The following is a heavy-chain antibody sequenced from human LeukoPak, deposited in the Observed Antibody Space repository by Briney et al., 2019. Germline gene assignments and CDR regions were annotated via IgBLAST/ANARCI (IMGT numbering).Heavy chain of an antibody. CDR2: INWNGGST. Sequence: HPGGSLRLSCAASGFTFDDYGMSWVRQAPGKGLEWVSGINWNGGSTGYADSVKGRFTISRDNAKNSLYLQMNSLRAEDTAVYYCARVGSSTSCYGYWGQGTLVTVSS. D-gene: IGHD2-2*01. J-gene: IGHJ4*02. CDR3: ARVGSSTSCYGY. CDR1: GFTFDDYG. V-gene: IGHV3-20*04.